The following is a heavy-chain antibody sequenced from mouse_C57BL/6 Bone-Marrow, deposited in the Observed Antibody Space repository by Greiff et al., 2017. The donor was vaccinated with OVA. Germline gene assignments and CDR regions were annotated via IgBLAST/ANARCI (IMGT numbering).Heavy chain of an antibody. Sequence: QVQLQQSGPGLVAPSQSLSITCTVSGFSLTSYGVDWVRQPPGKGLEWLGVIWGGGSTPYNSALMSSLGLRKDNSKSQVCLKMNRLQTDDTAMYYCAKLGGNYDYAMDDWGQGTSVTVSS. D-gene: IGHD2-1*01. CDR3: AKLGGNYDYAMDD. J-gene: IGHJ4*01. V-gene: IGHV2-9*01. CDR1: GFSLTSYG. CDR2: IWGGGST.